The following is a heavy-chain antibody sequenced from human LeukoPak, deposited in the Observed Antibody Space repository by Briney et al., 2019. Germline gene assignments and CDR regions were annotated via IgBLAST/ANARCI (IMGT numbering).Heavy chain of an antibody. V-gene: IGHV3-48*03. J-gene: IGHJ6*04. CDR3: AELGITMIGGV. CDR2: ISSSGSTI. CDR1: GFTFSSYE. D-gene: IGHD3-10*02. Sequence: GGSLRLSCAASGFTFSSYEMNWVRQAPGKGLEWVSYISSSGSTIYYADSVKGRFTISKDNAKNSLYLQMNGLRAEDTAVYYCAELGITMIGGVWGKGTTVTISS.